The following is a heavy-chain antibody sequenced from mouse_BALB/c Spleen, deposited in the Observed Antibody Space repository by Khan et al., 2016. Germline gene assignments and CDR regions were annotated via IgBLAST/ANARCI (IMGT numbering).Heavy chain of an antibody. CDR1: GYTFTDYS. CDR3: ARGFITTVVDAY. V-gene: IGHV9-2-1*01. D-gene: IGHD1-1*01. Sequence: QVQLQQSGPELKKPGETVKISCKASGYTFTDYSMHWVKQAPGKGLKWMGWINTETGEPTYADDFKGRFAFSLETSASTAYLQINNLKNEDTATYFCARGFITTVVDAYWGQGTLVTVSA. J-gene: IGHJ3*01. CDR2: INTETGEP.